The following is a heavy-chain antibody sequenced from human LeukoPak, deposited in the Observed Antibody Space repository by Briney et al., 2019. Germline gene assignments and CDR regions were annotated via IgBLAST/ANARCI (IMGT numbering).Heavy chain of an antibody. V-gene: IGHV4-61*02. D-gene: IGHD1-1*01. CDR3: ASTGRIYGHFDY. Sequence: PSETLSLTCTVSGGSISSGSYYWSWIRQPAGKGLEWIGRIYTSGSTNYNPSLKSRVTISVDTSKNQFSLKLSSVTAADTAVYYCASTGRIYGHFDYWGQGTLVTVSS. CDR1: GGSISSGSYY. J-gene: IGHJ4*02. CDR2: IYTSGST.